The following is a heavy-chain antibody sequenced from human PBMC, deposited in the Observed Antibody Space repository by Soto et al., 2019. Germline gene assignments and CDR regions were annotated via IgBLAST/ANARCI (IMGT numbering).Heavy chain of an antibody. Sequence: LVASGGRVVRPGRSLTLSCADSGFTFASYGMHWVRQAPGKGLEWVATVSFDSKNKYYIDSVEGRFTISRDNSENTLPLQMNSLRHEDTAVYYCAKESVEATYSFYGLDVWRPGPTVTFSS. J-gene: IGHJ6*02. D-gene: IGHD4-4*01. CDR3: AKESVEATYSFYGLDV. CDR1: GFTFASYG. V-gene: IGHV3-30*18. CDR2: VSFDSKNK.